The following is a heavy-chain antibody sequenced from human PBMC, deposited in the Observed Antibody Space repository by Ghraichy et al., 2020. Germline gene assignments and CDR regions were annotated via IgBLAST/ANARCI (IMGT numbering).Heavy chain of an antibody. CDR3: AKDPAYYYYDTNFDS. V-gene: IGHV3-23*01. D-gene: IGHD3-22*01. Sequence: GESLNISCEASGFTFSSYAMSWVGWAPGKGLEWVSSIRGSGDNTYYADSVKGRFPISRDNSKNKLYLQMNSLRAEDTAVYFCAKDPAYYYYDTNFDSWGQGTLVTVSS. J-gene: IGHJ4*02. CDR1: GFTFSSYA. CDR2: IRGSGDNT.